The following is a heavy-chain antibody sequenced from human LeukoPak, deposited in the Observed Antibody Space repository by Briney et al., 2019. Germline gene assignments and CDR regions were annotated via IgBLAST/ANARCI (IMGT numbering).Heavy chain of an antibody. CDR2: INSDGSST. J-gene: IGHJ4*02. D-gene: IGHD3-22*01. Sequence: PGGSLRLSCAASGFTFNNYWMHWVRQAPGKGLVWVSRINSDGSSTTYADSVKGRFTISRDNSKNTLYLQMNSLRTEDTAVYFCAKEIYYDSSASFDYWGQGTLVTVSS. CDR1: GFTFNNYW. V-gene: IGHV3-74*01. CDR3: AKEIYYDSSASFDY.